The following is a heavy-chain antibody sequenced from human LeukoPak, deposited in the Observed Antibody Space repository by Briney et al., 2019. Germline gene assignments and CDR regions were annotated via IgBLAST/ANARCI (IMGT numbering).Heavy chain of an antibody. D-gene: IGHD3-22*01. CDR1: GYTFTSYD. V-gene: IGHV1-8*01. CDR3: ARDRVLGDSSGYYYA. CDR2: MNPNSGNT. J-gene: IGHJ5*02. Sequence: ASVKVSCKASGYTFTSYDINWVRQATGQGLEWMGWMNPNSGNTGYAQKFQGRVTMTTDTSTSTAYMELRSLRSDDTAVYYCARDRVLGDSSGYYYAWGQGTLVTVSS.